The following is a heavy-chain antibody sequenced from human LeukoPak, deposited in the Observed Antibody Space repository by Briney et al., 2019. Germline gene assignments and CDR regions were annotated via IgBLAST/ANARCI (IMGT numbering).Heavy chain of an antibody. V-gene: IGHV3-23*01. D-gene: IGHD5-18*01. CDR3: AKPDTAMVPYYFDY. CDR1: GFTFSSYA. CDR2: ISGSGGST. J-gene: IGHJ4*02. Sequence: GGSLRLSCAASGFTFSSYAMSWVRQAPGKGLEWVSAISGSGGSTYYADSVEGRFTVSRDNSKNTLYLQMNSLRAEDTAVYYCAKPDTAMVPYYFDYWGQGTLVTVSS.